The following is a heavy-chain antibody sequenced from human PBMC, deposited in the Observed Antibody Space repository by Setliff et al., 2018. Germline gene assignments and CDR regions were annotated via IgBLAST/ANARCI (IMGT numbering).Heavy chain of an antibody. CDR3: AREPFDFGYNWNYESNAFDI. J-gene: IGHJ3*02. D-gene: IGHD1-7*01. Sequence: SETLSLTCAVYGGSFSGYYWSWIRQPPGKGLEWIGEINHSGSTNYNPSLKSRVTISVDTSKNQFSLKLSSVTAADTAVYYCAREPFDFGYNWNYESNAFDIWGQGTMVT. CDR1: GGSFSGYY. CDR2: INHSGST. V-gene: IGHV4-34*01.